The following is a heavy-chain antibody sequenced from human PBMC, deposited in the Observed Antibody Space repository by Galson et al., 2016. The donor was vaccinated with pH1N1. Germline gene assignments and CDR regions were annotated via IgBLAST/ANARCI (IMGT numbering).Heavy chain of an antibody. CDR2: ISSTGGET. J-gene: IGHJ6*02. CDR3: AKTTTHDLWYYYGMDV. CDR1: GFTFSSFA. D-gene: IGHD1-1*01. Sequence: SLRLSCAASGFTFSSFAMNWVRQGPGKGLEWVSSISSTGGETYYADSVKGRFTISRDNSKNTLYLQVNSLSAEDTAVYFCAKTTTHDLWYYYGMDVWGHGTAVTVSS. V-gene: IGHV3-23*01.